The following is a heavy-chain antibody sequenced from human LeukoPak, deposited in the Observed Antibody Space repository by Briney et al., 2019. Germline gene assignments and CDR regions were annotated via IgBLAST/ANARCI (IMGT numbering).Heavy chain of an antibody. Sequence: GGSLRLSCAASGFTFNRYAMSWVRQAPGKGLEWVSVVSGSGGSTYYADSVKGRFTISRDNSKNTLYLQMNSLRAEDTALYYYAKESGDISGYCSSWGQGTLVTVSS. CDR3: AKESGDISGYCSS. CDR2: VSGSGGST. D-gene: IGHD3-22*01. V-gene: IGHV3-23*01. CDR1: GFTFNRYA. J-gene: IGHJ5*02.